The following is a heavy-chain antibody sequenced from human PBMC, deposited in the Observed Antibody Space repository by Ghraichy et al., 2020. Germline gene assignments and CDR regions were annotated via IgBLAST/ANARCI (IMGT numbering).Heavy chain of an antibody. CDR3: TTLGLSDT. CDR2: IRSKADGGTT. V-gene: IGHV3-15*01. D-gene: IGHD2/OR15-2a*01. J-gene: IGHJ5*02. CDR1: GFTFSNAW. Sequence: GVLRLSCAASGFTFSNAWMSWVRQAPGKGLEWLGRIRSKADGGTTDYAAPVKGRFFFSRDDSKDTLYLQMNSLKTEDTAVYYCTTLGLSDTWGQGTLVTVSS.